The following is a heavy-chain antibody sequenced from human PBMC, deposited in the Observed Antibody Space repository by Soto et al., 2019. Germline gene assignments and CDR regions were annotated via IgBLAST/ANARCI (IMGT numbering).Heavy chain of an antibody. Sequence: QVQLVQSGAEVKKPGASVKVSCKASGYTFTSYYKHWVRQAPGQGLEWMGIINPSGGSTSYAQKFQGRVTMTRDTSTSTVYMELSSLRSEDTAVYYCARNLYYDSSGSLSAFDIWGQGTMVTVSS. J-gene: IGHJ3*02. D-gene: IGHD3-22*01. V-gene: IGHV1-46*01. CDR1: GYTFTSYY. CDR2: INPSGGST. CDR3: ARNLYYDSSGSLSAFDI.